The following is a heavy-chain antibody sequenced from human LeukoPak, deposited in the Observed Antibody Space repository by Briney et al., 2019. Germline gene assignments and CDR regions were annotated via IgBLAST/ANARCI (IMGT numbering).Heavy chain of an antibody. Sequence: ASVKVSCKASGYTFTTYDINWVRQATGQGLEWMGWMNPNSGNTGYAQNFQGRVTMTRDTSTSTVYMDLSSLRSEDTAVYYCAISSTSGGYYYYYYMDVWGKGTTVTVSS. CDR2: MNPNSGNT. CDR3: AISSTSGGYYYYYYMDV. D-gene: IGHD2-2*01. V-gene: IGHV1-8*01. CDR1: GYTFTTYD. J-gene: IGHJ6*03.